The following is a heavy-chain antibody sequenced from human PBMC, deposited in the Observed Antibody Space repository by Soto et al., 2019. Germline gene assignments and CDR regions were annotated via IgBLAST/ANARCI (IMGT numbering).Heavy chain of an antibody. CDR2: IDPSDSQT. CDR1: GYSFAGYW. J-gene: IGHJ4*02. V-gene: IGHV5-10-1*01. Sequence: GESLKISCKGSGYSFAGYWITWVRQKPGKGLEWMGRIDPSDSQTYYSPSFRGHVTISVTKSITTVFLQWSSLRASDTAMYYCARQIYDTDTGPNFQYYFDSWGQGTPVTVSS. CDR3: ARQIYDTDTGPNFQYYFDS. D-gene: IGHD5-18*01.